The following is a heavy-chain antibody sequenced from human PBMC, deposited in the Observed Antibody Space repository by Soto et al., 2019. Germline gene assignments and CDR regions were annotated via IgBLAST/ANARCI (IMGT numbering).Heavy chain of an antibody. CDR2: IDPSDSQT. CDR1: GYSFAGYW. J-gene: IGHJ4*02. V-gene: IGHV5-10-1*01. Sequence: GESLKISCKGSGYSFAGYWITWVRQKPGKGLEWMGRIDPSDSQTYYSPSFRGHVTISVTKSITTVFLQWSSLRASDTAMYYCARQIYDTDTGPNFQYYFDSWGQGTPVTVSS. CDR3: ARQIYDTDTGPNFQYYFDS. D-gene: IGHD5-18*01.